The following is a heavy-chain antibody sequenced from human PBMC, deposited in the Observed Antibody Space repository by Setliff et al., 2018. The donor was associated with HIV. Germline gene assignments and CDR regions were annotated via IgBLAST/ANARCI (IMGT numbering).Heavy chain of an antibody. Sequence: LSLTCTVSGDSISSYYWSWIRQPPGKGLEWIGYIYTSGITDYNPSLKSRVTISGDTSKSQFSLKLSSVTAADTAVYYCARDRRGYYYGSGSCYMDVWGTGTTVTVSS. CDR1: GDSISSYY. D-gene: IGHD3-10*01. CDR2: IYTSGIT. J-gene: IGHJ6*03. CDR3: ARDRRGYYYGSGSCYMDV. V-gene: IGHV4-4*08.